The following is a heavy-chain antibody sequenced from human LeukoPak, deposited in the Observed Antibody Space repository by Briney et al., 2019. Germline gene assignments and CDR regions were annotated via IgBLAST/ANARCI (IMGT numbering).Heavy chain of an antibody. J-gene: IGHJ4*02. CDR1: GYTFTSYG. V-gene: IGHV1-18*01. D-gene: IGHD3-9*01. CDR3: ARDLRYFDWLLPPPYYFDY. Sequence: ASVKVSCKASGYTFTSYGISWVRQAPGQGLEWKGWISAYNGNTNYAQKLQGRVTMTTDTSTSTAYMELRSLRSDDTAVYYCARDLRYFDWLLPPPYYFDYWGQGTLVTVSS. CDR2: ISAYNGNT.